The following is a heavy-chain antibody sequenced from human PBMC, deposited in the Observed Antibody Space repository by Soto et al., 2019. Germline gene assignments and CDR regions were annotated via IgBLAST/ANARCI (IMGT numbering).Heavy chain of an antibody. CDR1: GFTFSSYD. D-gene: IGHD3-22*01. Sequence: GGSLRRSCAASGFTFSSYDMNWVRQAPGKGLEWVSYISSNSYTIYYADSVKGRFTISRDNAKNSLYLQMNSLRAEDTAVYYCAREGDSSGWYNWFDPWGQGTLVTVSS. J-gene: IGHJ5*02. V-gene: IGHV3-48*01. CDR2: ISSNSYTI. CDR3: AREGDSSGWYNWFDP.